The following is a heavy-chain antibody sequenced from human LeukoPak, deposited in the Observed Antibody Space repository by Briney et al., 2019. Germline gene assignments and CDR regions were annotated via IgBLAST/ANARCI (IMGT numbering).Heavy chain of an antibody. CDR1: GGSVSSGSYY. D-gene: IGHD3-9*01. V-gene: IGHV4-61*01. CDR2: IYYSGST. Sequence: SETLSLTCTVSGGSVSSGSYYWSWIRQPPGKGLXXXXXIYYSGSTNYNPSLKSRVTISVDTSKNQFSLKLSSVTAADTAVYYCARGDRYYDILTGYYRGGLDGYWGQGTLVTVSS. CDR3: ARGDRYYDILTGYYRGGLDGY. J-gene: IGHJ4*02.